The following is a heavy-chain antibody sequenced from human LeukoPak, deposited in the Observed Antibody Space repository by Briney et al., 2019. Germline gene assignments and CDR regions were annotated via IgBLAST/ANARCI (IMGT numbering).Heavy chain of an antibody. Sequence: GASVKVSCKASGYTFTGYYMHWVRQAPGQGLEWMGWINPNSGGTNYAQKFQGRVTMTRDTSISTAYMELSRLRSDDTAVYYCAREGNNGSAAWDYWGQGTLVTVSS. V-gene: IGHV1-2*02. CDR3: AREGNNGSAAWDY. CDR1: GYTFTGYY. J-gene: IGHJ4*02. CDR2: INPNSGGT. D-gene: IGHD1/OR15-1a*01.